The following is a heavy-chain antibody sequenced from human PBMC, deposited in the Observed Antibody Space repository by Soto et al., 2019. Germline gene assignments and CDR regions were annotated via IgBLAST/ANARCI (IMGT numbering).Heavy chain of an antibody. D-gene: IGHD3-10*01. CDR3: ARDLTYGSGSYYNPPGPSHLYGMDV. CDR1: GYTFTSYY. CDR2: INPSGGST. J-gene: IGHJ6*02. V-gene: IGHV1-46*01. Sequence: GASVKVSCKASGYTFTSYYMHWVRQAPGRGLEWMGIINPSGGSTSYAQKFQGRVTMTRDTSTSTVYMELSSLRSEDTAVYYCARDLTYGSGSYYNPPGPSHLYGMDVWGQGTTVTVSS.